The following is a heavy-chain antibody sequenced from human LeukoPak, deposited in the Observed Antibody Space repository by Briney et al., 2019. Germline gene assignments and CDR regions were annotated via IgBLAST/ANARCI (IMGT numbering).Heavy chain of an antibody. CDR1: RFTFSIYW. D-gene: IGHD6-19*01. V-gene: IGHV3-7*01. CDR2: IKEDGSER. J-gene: IGHJ4*02. CDR3: ARIEYSSGWVPFDY. Sequence: GGSLRLSCAAPRFTFSIYWMSWVRQAPGKGLEWVANIKEDGSERYYVDSVKGRFTISRDNAKNSLYLQMNNLRAEDTAVYYCARIEYSSGWVPFDYWGQGTLVTVSS.